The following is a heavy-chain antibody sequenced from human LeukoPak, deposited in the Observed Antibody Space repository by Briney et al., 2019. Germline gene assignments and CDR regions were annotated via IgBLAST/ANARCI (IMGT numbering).Heavy chain of an antibody. Sequence: GRSLRLSCAASGFTFSSYGMHWVRQAPGKGLEWVAVISYDGSNKYYADSVKGRFTISRDNSKNTLYLQMNSLRAVDTAVYYCAKARVAAAGENYYYYGMDVWGQGTTVTVSS. J-gene: IGHJ6*02. CDR3: AKARVAAAGENYYYYGMDV. D-gene: IGHD6-13*01. CDR2: ISYDGSNK. CDR1: GFTFSSYG. V-gene: IGHV3-30*18.